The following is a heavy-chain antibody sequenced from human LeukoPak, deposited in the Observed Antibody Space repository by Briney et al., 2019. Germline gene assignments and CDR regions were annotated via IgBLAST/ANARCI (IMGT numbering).Heavy chain of an antibody. CDR3: ARHQRGYYYYYMDV. CDR1: GGSFSGYY. Sequence: SETLSLTCAVYGGSFSGYYWGWIRQPPGKGLEWIGSIYYSGSTYYNPSLKSRVTISVDTSKNQFSLKLSSVTAADTAVYYCARHQRGYYYYYMDVWGKGTTVTISS. J-gene: IGHJ6*03. V-gene: IGHV4-39*01. CDR2: IYYSGST.